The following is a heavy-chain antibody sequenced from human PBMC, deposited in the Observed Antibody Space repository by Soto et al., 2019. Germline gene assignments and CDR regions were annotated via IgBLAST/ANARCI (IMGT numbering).Heavy chain of an antibody. CDR2: IYYSGST. V-gene: IGHV4-59*08. Sequence: QVLLQESGPGLVKPSETLSLTCTVSGGSISGYYWSWIRQPPGKGLEWIAYIYYSGSTDYNPSLKSRVTISVDTSKNQFALKLSSVTAADTAVYYCARHARDYGSGSFPFDYWGQGTLVTVSS. D-gene: IGHD3-10*01. J-gene: IGHJ4*02. CDR1: GGSISGYY. CDR3: ARHARDYGSGSFPFDY.